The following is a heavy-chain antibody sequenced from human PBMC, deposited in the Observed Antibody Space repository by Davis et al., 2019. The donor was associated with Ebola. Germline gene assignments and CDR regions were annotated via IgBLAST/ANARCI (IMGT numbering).Heavy chain of an antibody. V-gene: IGHV3-48*01. Sequence: GESLKISCAVSGFTLSSYSMNWVRQAPGKGLEWVSSLSSSTSTIYYAGSVRGRFTISRDNSKNTVYLQMNSLRAEDTAIYYCAKHQLYCSTTSCYLWGQGTMVTVSS. CDR1: GFTLSSYS. D-gene: IGHD2-2*01. CDR2: LSSSTSTI. J-gene: IGHJ3*01. CDR3: AKHQLYCSTTSCYL.